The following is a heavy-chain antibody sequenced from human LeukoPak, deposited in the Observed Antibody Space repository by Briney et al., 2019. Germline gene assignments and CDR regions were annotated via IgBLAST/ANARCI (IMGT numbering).Heavy chain of an antibody. CDR3: ARSQPLAYFDL. V-gene: IGHV1-69*06. CDR2: IIPIFGTA. CDR1: GGSFNSYA. J-gene: IGHJ2*01. Sequence: LVKVSCKASGGSFNSYAISWVRQAPGQGLEWMGGIIPIFGTANYAQKFQGRVTITADKSTNTAYMELSSLRSEDTAVYYCARSQPLAYFDLWGRGTLVTVSS.